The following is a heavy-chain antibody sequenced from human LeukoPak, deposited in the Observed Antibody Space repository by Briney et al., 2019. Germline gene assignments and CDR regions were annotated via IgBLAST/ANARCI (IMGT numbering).Heavy chain of an antibody. J-gene: IGHJ4*02. V-gene: IGHV1-69*05. CDR3: ARDGGDCSGGSCYSKPFDY. D-gene: IGHD2-15*01. Sequence: SVKVSCKASGGTFSSYAISWARQAPGQGLEWMGGIIPIFGTANYAQKFQGRVTITTDESTSTAYMELSSLRSEDTAVYYCARDGGDCSGGSCYSKPFDYWGQGTLVTVSS. CDR1: GGTFSSYA. CDR2: IIPIFGTA.